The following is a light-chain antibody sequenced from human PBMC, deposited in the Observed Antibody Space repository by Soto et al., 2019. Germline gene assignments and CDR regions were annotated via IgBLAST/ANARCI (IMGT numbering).Light chain of an antibody. CDR2: VNS. CDR3: QSYDSSLSGRVV. J-gene: IGLJ2*01. V-gene: IGLV1-40*01. Sequence: QSVLTQPPSVSGAPGQGAPIPCTGRGPNFGAVNDVHWYQQLPGKAPKLLIYVNSNRPSGVPDRFSGSKSGTSASLAITGLQAEDEADYYCQSYDSSLSGRVVFGGGTKLTVL. CDR1: GPNFGAVND.